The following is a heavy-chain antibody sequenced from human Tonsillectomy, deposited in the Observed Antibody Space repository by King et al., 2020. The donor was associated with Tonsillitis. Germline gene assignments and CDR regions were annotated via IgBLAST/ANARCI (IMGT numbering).Heavy chain of an antibody. Sequence: QLVQSGAEVKKPGASVKVSCKASGYTFTSYDINWVRQATGQGLEWMGWMNPSSGYTGYAQKFQGRVTMTRDTSISTAYMELSSLRSEDTAVYYCAGGTDFWSGDNWFDPWGQGTLVTVSS. CDR2: MNPSSGYT. CDR3: AGGTDFWSGDNWFDP. V-gene: IGHV1-8*01. CDR1: GYTFTSYD. D-gene: IGHD3-3*01. J-gene: IGHJ5*02.